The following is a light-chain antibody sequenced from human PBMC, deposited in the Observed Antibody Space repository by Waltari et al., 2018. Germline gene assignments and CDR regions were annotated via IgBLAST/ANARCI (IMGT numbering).Light chain of an antibody. CDR3: QQYNSYPLT. CDR2: MAS. CDR1: PSFSSR. J-gene: IGKJ2*01. V-gene: IGKV1-5*03. Sequence: DIQMTQSPSTLSASVGDRVTIPCRASPSFSSRLAWYQQKPGKAPKLLIYMASSLESGVPSRFSGSGSGTEFTLTISSLQPDDFATYYCQQYNSYPLTFGQGTKLEIK.